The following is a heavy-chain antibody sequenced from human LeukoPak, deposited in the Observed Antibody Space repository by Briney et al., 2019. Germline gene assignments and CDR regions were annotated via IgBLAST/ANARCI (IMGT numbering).Heavy chain of an antibody. CDR3: AREGYYDSSGYYDRWFDP. CDR2: IYHSGST. J-gene: IGHJ5*02. V-gene: IGHV4-30-2*01. D-gene: IGHD3-22*01. Sequence: SETLSLTCTVSGGSISSGGYYWSWIRQPPGKGLEWIGYIYHSGSTYYNPSLKSRVTISVDRSKNQFSLKLSSVTAADTAVYYCAREGYYDSSGYYDRWFDPWGQGTLVTVSS. CDR1: GGSISSGGYY.